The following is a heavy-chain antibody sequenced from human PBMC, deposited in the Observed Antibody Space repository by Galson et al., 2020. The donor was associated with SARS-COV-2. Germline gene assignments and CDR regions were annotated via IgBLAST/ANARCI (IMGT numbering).Heavy chain of an antibody. Sequence: ASVTVSCKASGYTFTTYDINWVRHGTGQGLEWMGWMNPKSGHTGYAQKFQGRVTMTRDTSMRTAYMELSSLTSDDTAVYYCARGDHASDYHYNKEFDYWGQGTLVTVS. CDR3: ARGDHASDYHYNKEFDY. CDR1: GYTFTTYD. CDR2: MNPKSGHT. V-gene: IGHV1-8*01. J-gene: IGHJ4*02. D-gene: IGHD3-16*02.